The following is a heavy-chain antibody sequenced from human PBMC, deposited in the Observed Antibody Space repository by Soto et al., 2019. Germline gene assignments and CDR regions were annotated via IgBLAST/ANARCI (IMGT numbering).Heavy chain of an antibody. CDR2: IWYDGSNK. CDR1: GFTFSSYG. CDR3: ARDPLDCSGGSCYTGGMDV. V-gene: IGHV3-33*01. D-gene: IGHD2-15*01. J-gene: IGHJ6*02. Sequence: QVQLVESGGGVVQPGRSLRLSCAASGFTFSSYGMHWVRQAPGKGLEWVAVIWYDGSNKYYADSVKGRFTISRDNSKNTLYLQMNSLRAEYTAVYYCARDPLDCSGGSCYTGGMDVWGQGTTVTVSS.